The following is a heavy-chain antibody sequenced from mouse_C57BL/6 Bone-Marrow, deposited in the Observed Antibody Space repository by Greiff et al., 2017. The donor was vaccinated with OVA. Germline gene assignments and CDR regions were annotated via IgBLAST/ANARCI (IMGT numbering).Heavy chain of an antibody. J-gene: IGHJ2*01. D-gene: IGHD4-1*01. V-gene: IGHV1-81*01. CDR3: ARLTGTPFDY. CDR1: GYTFTSYG. CDR2: IYPRSGNT. Sequence: VQLVESGAELARPGASVKLSCKASGYTFTSYGISWVKQRTGQGLEWIGEIYPRSGNTYYNEKFKGKATLTADKSSSTAYMGLRSLTSEDAAVYFGARLTGTPFDYWGQGTTLTVSS.